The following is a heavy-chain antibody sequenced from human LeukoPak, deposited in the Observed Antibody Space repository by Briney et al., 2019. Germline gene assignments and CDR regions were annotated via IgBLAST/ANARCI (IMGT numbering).Heavy chain of an antibody. CDR1: GGSISTYY. J-gene: IGHJ6*02. Sequence: PSETQSLTCTVSGGSISTYYWSWIRQPPGKGLEWIGYIYYTGSTNYNPSLKSRVTISLDTSMNQFSLKLRSVAASGKAVDYCAGAQMNFGVDLWFDGLGQGNTVNVSS. V-gene: IGHV4-59*12. CDR3: AGAQMNFGVDLWFDG. D-gene: IGHD3-3*01. CDR2: IYYTGST.